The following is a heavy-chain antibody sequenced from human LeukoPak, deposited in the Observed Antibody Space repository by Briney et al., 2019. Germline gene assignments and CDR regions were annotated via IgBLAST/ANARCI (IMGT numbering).Heavy chain of an antibody. CDR1: GGTFSSYA. V-gene: IGHV1-69*04. J-gene: IGHJ4*02. D-gene: IGHD6-13*01. CDR3: ARASRIAAAALDY. CDR2: IIPILGIA. Sequence: ASVKVSSKASGGTFSSYAISWVRQAPGQGLEWMGRIIPILGIANYAQKFQGRVTITADKSTSTAYMELSSLRSEDTAVYYCARASRIAAAALDYWGQGTLVTVSS.